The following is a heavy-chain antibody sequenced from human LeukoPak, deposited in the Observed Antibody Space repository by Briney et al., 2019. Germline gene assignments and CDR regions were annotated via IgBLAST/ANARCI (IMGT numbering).Heavy chain of an antibody. V-gene: IGHV3-33*06. J-gene: IGHJ5*02. D-gene: IGHD5-24*01. CDR1: GFTFSSYG. Sequence: GGSLRLSCAASGFTFSSYGMHWVRQAPGKGLEWVAVIWYDGSNKYYADSVKGRFTISRDNSKNTLYLQMNSLRAEDTAVYYCAKDRESEMATISPLGPWGQGTLVTVSS. CDR2: IWYDGSNK. CDR3: AKDRESEMATISPLGP.